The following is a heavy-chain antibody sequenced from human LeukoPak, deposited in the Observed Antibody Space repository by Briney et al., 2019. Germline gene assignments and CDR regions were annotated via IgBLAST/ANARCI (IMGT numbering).Heavy chain of an antibody. D-gene: IGHD6-19*01. Sequence: GGSQRLSCAASGFTFSSYAMSWVRQAPGKGLEWVSAISGSGGSTYYADSVKGRFTISRDNSKNTLYLQMNSLRAEDTAVYYCAKEEMQWPVNYYYMDVWGKGTTVTVSS. CDR1: GFTFSSYA. V-gene: IGHV3-23*01. CDR3: AKEEMQWPVNYYYMDV. J-gene: IGHJ6*03. CDR2: ISGSGGST.